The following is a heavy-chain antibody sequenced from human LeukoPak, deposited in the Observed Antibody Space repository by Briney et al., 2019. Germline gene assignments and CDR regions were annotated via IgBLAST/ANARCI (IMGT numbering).Heavy chain of an antibody. D-gene: IGHD3-10*01. CDR2: IYYSGST. CDR3: ARHVSGEYFQH. V-gene: IGHV4-59*08. CDR1: GGSTSSYY. Sequence: SETLPLTCTVSGGSTSSYYWSWIRQPPGKGLEYIGYIYYSGSTNYNPSLKSRVTISVDTSKNQFSLKLSSVTAADTAVYYCARHVSGEYFQHWGQGTLVTVSS. J-gene: IGHJ1*01.